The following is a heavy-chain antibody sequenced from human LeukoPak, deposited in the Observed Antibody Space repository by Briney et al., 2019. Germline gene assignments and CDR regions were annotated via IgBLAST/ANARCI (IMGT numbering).Heavy chain of an antibody. V-gene: IGHV1-2*02. J-gene: IGHJ5*02. CDR2: IKSSGGGT. D-gene: IGHD2-2*01. CDR1: TCKS. CDR3: SRAPSEWHVVPAGSSFDT. Sequence: TCKSMWSVRHDPGKRLEWMAGIKSSGGGTNYAQTFRGGVTMSRDTSNSTPYMELSRLRSEDTAAYYISRAPSEWHVVPAGSSFDTWGQGTLVTVSS.